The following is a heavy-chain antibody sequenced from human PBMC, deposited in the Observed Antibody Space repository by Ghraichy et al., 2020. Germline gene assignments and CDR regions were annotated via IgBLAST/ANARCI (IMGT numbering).Heavy chain of an antibody. CDR2: ISSSGSIT. D-gene: IGHD1-26*01. V-gene: IGHV3-11*01. Sequence: GGSLRLSCAASGFPFSDYYMSWIRQAPGMGLEWVSYISSSGSITYYADSVKDRLTISRDNAKNLLFLQMTSLSTEDTAVYYCARGSLVGPSESGYCQNWGQGTLRTVSS. CDR1: GFPFSDYY. CDR3: ARGSLVGPSESGYCQN. J-gene: IGHJ1*01.